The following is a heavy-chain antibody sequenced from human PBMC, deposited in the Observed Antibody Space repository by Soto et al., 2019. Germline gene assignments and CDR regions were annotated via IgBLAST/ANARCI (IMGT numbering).Heavy chain of an antibody. V-gene: IGHV4-39*01. CDR1: GDSIISSDFY. CDR2: IFYLGSS. Sequence: SETLSLTCTVSGDSIISSDFYWGWVRQPPGKGLEWIGSIFYLGSSYYNPSLKSRVTMSVDTSKNQFSLRLRSVTAADTALYFCARHSLALRKNNCFDPWGQGIMVPVSS. J-gene: IGHJ5*02. CDR3: ARHSLALRKNNCFDP. D-gene: IGHD3-3*02.